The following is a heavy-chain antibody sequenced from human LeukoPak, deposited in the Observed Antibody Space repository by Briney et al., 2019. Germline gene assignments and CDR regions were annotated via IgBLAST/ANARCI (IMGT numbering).Heavy chain of an antibody. CDR1: GFTFSSYA. Sequence: GRSLRLSCAASGFTFSSYAMSWVRQAPGEGLEWVSAISGSVGGTYYADSEKGRFTISRDNSKNTLYLQMNSLRAEDTAVYYCAKWCGYSSSCFDYWGQGTLVTVSS. V-gene: IGHV3-23*01. D-gene: IGHD6-13*01. CDR3: AKWCGYSSSCFDY. CDR2: ISGSVGGT. J-gene: IGHJ4*02.